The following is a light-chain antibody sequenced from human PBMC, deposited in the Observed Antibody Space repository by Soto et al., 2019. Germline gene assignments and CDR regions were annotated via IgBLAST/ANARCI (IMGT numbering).Light chain of an antibody. J-gene: IGLJ3*02. CDR1: SAHIGADDD. CDR3: QSYDNKLSGWV. Sequence: QSVLTQPPSVSVAPGQRVTISCTGSSAHIGADDDVHWYQQLPGTAPKLLIYGNNNRPSGVPDRFSGSKSGTSASLAITGLQAEDEAEYFCQSYDNKLSGWVFGGGTKLTVL. V-gene: IGLV1-40*01. CDR2: GNN.